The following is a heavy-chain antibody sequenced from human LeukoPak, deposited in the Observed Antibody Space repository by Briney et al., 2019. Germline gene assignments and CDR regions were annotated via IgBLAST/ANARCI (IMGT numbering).Heavy chain of an antibody. CDR1: GFTFSSYS. CDR3: AREYCSGGSCYSRPYWYFDI. D-gene: IGHD2-15*01. Sequence: PGGSLRLSCAASGFTFSSYSMNWVRQAPGKGLEWVSSISSSSSYIYYADSVKGRFTISRDNAKNSLYLQMNSLRAEDTAVYYCAREYCSGGSCYSRPYWYFDIWGRGTLVTVSS. CDR2: ISSSSSYI. J-gene: IGHJ2*01. V-gene: IGHV3-21*01.